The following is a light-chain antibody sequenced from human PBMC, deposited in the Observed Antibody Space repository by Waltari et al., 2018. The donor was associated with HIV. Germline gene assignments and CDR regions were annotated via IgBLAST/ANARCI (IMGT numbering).Light chain of an antibody. CDR2: EVS. J-gene: IGLJ3*02. CDR1: DTDVGTYNY. V-gene: IGLV2-14*01. Sequence: QSALTQPASVSGSPGQSITIPCTGTDTDVGTYNYFSWFQHHPGKAPKLIISEVSNRPSGVSHRFSGSKSGNTASLIISGLQAEDEASYYCTSYTTTNTWVFGGGTNLTVL. CDR3: TSYTTTNTWV.